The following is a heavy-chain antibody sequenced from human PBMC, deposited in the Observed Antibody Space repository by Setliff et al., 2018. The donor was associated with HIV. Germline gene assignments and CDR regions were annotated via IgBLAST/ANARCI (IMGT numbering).Heavy chain of an antibody. CDR2: ISYDGSNK. CDR1: GFTFSSYA. D-gene: IGHD5-18*01. Sequence: GGSLRLSCAASGFTFSSYAMHWVRQAPGKGLEWVAVISYDGSNKYYAGSVKGRFTISRDNSKNTLYLQMNSLRAEDTAVYYCARDGSYISRGYWGQGKLVTVSS. J-gene: IGHJ4*02. V-gene: IGHV3-30*04. CDR3: ARDGSYISRGY.